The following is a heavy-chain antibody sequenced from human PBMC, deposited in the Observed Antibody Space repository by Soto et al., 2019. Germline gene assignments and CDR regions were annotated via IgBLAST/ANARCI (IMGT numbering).Heavy chain of an antibody. CDR3: ARDRVGVVVVAATLNAFDI. D-gene: IGHD2-15*01. Sequence: PSQTLSLTCVISGDSVSSNSAAWNWIRQSPSRGLEWLGRTYYRSKWYNDYAVSVKSRITINPDTSKNQFSLQLNSVTPEDTAVYYCARDRVGVVVVAATLNAFDIWGQGTMVTVSS. CDR1: GDSVSSNSAA. CDR2: TYYRSKWYN. J-gene: IGHJ3*02. V-gene: IGHV6-1*01.